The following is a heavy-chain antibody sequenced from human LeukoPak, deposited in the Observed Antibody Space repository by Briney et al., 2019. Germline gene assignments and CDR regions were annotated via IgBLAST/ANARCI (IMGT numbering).Heavy chain of an antibody. CDR2: IKQDGSEK. J-gene: IGHJ6*02. CDR1: GFTFSSYW. D-gene: IGHD2/OR15-2a*01. Sequence: GGSLRLSCAASGFTFSSYWMSWVRQAPGKGMEWVANIKQDGSEKYYVDSVKGRFTISRDNAKNSLYLQMNSLRAEDTAVYYCARVSHQYYHGMDVWGQGTTVTVSS. CDR3: ARVSHQYYHGMDV. V-gene: IGHV3-7*01.